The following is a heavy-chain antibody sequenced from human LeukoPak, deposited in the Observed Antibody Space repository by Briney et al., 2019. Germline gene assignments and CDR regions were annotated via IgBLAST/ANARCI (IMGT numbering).Heavy chain of an antibody. D-gene: IGHD3-3*01. J-gene: IGHJ3*02. CDR3: ARVKDYDFWSGYSDAFDI. CDR2: INPHSGGT. CDR1: GYTFTGYY. V-gene: IGHV1-2*02. Sequence: ASVKVSCKASGYTFTGYYMHWVRQAPGQGLEWMGWINPHSGGTNYAQQLQGRVTMTRDTSISTAYMELSRLRSDDTAVYYCARVKDYDFWSGYSDAFDICGQGTMVTVSS.